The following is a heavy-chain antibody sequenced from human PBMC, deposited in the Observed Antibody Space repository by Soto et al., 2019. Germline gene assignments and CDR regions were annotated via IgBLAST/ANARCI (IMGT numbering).Heavy chain of an antibody. CDR3: ARGNLDV. D-gene: IGHD1-7*01. Sequence: QVQVVESGGGVVQPGKSLRLSCAASAFTLSKFVMYWVRQAPGRGLEWVAVTSNDGSNTFYADSVKGRFTISRDNSKNTVYLQMNSLRTEDTAVYYSARGNLDVWGQGTTVTVSS. CDR2: TSNDGSNT. J-gene: IGHJ6*02. CDR1: AFTLSKFV. V-gene: IGHV3-30-3*01.